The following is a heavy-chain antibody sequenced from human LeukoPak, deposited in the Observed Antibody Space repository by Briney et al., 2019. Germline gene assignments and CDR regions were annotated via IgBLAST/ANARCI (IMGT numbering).Heavy chain of an antibody. Sequence: SQTVSLIRTVSGGFHSSGGYYWSWIRQPPGRVLEWIGYIYYSGRTYYKLSLKSRVTISVDTSKNHFSLKLSSVTAADTAMYYCAREATALDNWFDPWGQGTLVTISS. J-gene: IGHJ5*02. CDR2: IYYSGRT. CDR1: GGFHSSGGYY. D-gene: IGHD1-26*01. V-gene: IGHV4-31*03. CDR3: AREATALDNWFDP.